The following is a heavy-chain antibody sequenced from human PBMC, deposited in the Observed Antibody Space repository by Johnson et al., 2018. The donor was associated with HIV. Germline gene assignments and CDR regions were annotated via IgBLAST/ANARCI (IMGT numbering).Heavy chain of an antibody. J-gene: IGHJ3*02. V-gene: IGHV3-20*04. CDR3: ARVGEYCSNGLGANVCDM. CDR2: INWNGGST. Sequence: VQLVESGGGVVQVGRSLRLSCEASGFTFSRYGMHWVRQAPGNGLEWVSRINWNGGSTGYADSVKGRFTISRDNAKNSLYVQMNSLRAEDTALYYCARVGEYCSNGLGANVCDMWGQGTMVTVSS. D-gene: IGHD2-8*01. CDR1: GFTFSRYG.